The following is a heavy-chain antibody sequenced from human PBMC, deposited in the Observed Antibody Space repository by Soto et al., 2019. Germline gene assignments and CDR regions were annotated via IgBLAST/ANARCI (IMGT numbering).Heavy chain of an antibody. CDR2: IDHDGPT. J-gene: IGHJ4*02. CDR3: VRDSHGDY. V-gene: IGHV3-74*01. Sequence: EVQLVESGGGLVQPGGSLRLSCAGSGFTFSNYWLHWVRQAPGKGLEWVSRIDHDGPTDYADSVRGRFPISRDNAENTLYLQMNILRPEDRAVYYCVRDSHGDYRGQGPLVTVSA. CDR1: GFTFSNYW.